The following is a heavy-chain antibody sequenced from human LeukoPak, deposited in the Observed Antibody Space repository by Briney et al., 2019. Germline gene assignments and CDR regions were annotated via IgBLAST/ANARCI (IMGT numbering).Heavy chain of an antibody. Sequence: GGSLRLSCAASGFTFSSYGMHWVRQAPGKGLEWVAVIWYDGSNKYYADSVKGRFTISRDNAKNSLYLQMNSLRAEDTAVYYCAREPEYDFWSGRYYYYGMDVWGQGTTVTVSS. V-gene: IGHV3-33*01. CDR2: IWYDGSNK. CDR3: AREPEYDFWSGRYYYYGMDV. D-gene: IGHD3-3*01. J-gene: IGHJ6*02. CDR1: GFTFSSYG.